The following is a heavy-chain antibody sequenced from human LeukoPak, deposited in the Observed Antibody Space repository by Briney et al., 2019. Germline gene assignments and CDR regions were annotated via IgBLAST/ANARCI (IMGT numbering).Heavy chain of an antibody. CDR3: ARGITIFGVVITSYFDP. CDR1: GYTFTGYY. D-gene: IGHD3-3*01. Sequence: ASVKVSCKASGYTFTGYYMHWVRQAPGPGLEWMGWINPNSGGTNYAQKFQGRVTMTRDTSISTAYMELSRLRYDDTAVYYCARGITIFGVVITSYFDPWGKGTLVTVSS. V-gene: IGHV1-2*02. CDR2: INPNSGGT. J-gene: IGHJ5*02.